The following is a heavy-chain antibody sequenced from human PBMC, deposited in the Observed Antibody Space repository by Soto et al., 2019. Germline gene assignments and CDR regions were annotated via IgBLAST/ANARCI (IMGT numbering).Heavy chain of an antibody. V-gene: IGHV3-48*03. CDR3: ARDAYYDFWSGYYTAYNWFDP. CDR1: GFTFSSYE. CDR2: ISSSGSTI. J-gene: IGHJ5*02. D-gene: IGHD3-3*01. Sequence: GGSLRLSCAASGFTFSSYEMNWVRQAPGKGLEWVSYISSSGSTIYYADSVKGRFTISRDNAKNSLYLQMNSLRAEDTAVYYCARDAYYDFWSGYYTAYNWFDPWGQGTLVTVSS.